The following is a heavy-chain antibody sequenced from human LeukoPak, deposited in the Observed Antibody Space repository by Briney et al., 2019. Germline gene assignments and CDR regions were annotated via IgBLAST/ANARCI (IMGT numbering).Heavy chain of an antibody. J-gene: IGHJ4*02. CDR3: TTEENASVQLWLPFDF. D-gene: IGHD5-18*01. V-gene: IGHV3-23*01. Sequence: GGSLRLSRAASGFTFSTYAMSWVRQAPGKGLEWVSTIDGNGDSTHYADSVKGRFTISRDNSKNMLYLQMNSLKTEDTGVYYCTTEENASVQLWLPFDFWGQGTLVTVSS. CDR2: IDGNGDST. CDR1: GFTFSTYA.